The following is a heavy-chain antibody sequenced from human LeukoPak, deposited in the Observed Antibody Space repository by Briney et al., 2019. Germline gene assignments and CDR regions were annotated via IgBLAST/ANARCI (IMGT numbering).Heavy chain of an antibody. CDR3: ARDRPNSGSYFPYFYYYYYYGMDV. Sequence: ASVKVSCKASGYTFTGYYMHWVRPAPGQGLGWMGWINPNSGGTNYAQTFQGRVTMTRDTSISTAYMELSRLRSDDTAVYYCARDRPNSGSYFPYFYYYYYYGMDVWGQGTTVTVSS. J-gene: IGHJ6*02. V-gene: IGHV1-2*02. D-gene: IGHD1-26*01. CDR1: GYTFTGYY. CDR2: INPNSGGT.